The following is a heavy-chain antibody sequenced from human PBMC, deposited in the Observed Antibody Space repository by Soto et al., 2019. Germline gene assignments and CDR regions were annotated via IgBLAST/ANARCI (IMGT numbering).Heavy chain of an antibody. J-gene: IGHJ4*02. CDR3: AKDRTVAARNFDY. Sequence: GGSLRLSCAASGFAFSHYAMGWVRQAPGKGLEWVSSISTSIDATYYADSVKGRFTISRDDSKNTLYLQMNSLRAEDSAVYYCAKDRTVAARNFDYWGQGTQVTVSS. CDR1: GFAFSHYA. V-gene: IGHV3-23*01. D-gene: IGHD6-6*01. CDR2: ISTSIDAT.